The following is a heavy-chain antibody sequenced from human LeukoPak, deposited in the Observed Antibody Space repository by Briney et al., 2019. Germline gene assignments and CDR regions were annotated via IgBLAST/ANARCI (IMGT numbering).Heavy chain of an antibody. Sequence: GGSPRLSCAASGFTFSGHNMNWVRQAPGKGLEWISFVSISSGTIYYADSVNGRFTISRDNSKNTLYLQMNSLRAEDTAVYYCARVPLLHYFDYWGQGTLVTVSS. CDR3: ARVPLLHYFDY. J-gene: IGHJ4*02. CDR2: VSISSGTI. D-gene: IGHD2-15*01. V-gene: IGHV3-48*01. CDR1: GFTFSGHN.